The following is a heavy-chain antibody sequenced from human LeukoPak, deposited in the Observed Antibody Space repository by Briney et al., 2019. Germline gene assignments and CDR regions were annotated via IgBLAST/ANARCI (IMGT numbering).Heavy chain of an antibody. V-gene: IGHV4-30-4*01. CDR2: IYYSGST. J-gene: IGHJ5*02. CDR1: GGSISSGGYY. D-gene: IGHD3-3*01. Sequence: SETLSLACTVSGGSISSGGYYWSWIRQLPGKGLEWIGYIYYSGSTYYNPSLKSRVTISVDTSKNQFSLKLSSVTAADTAVYYCARETYDFWSGLNWFDPWGQGTLVTVSS. CDR3: ARETYDFWSGLNWFDP.